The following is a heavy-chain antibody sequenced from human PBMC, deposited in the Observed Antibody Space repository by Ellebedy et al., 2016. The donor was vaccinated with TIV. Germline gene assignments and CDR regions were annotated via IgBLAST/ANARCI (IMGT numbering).Heavy chain of an antibody. J-gene: IGHJ4*02. V-gene: IGHV1-46*01. CDR3: ARELPSSYYFDY. CDR1: GYTFTSFE. Sequence: ASVKVSCXTSGYTFTSFEISWLRQAPGQGLEWMGIIVPSGGSTNFAPKFQDRVTMTRDTSTSTVYMELSSLRSEDTAVFYCARELPSSYYFDYWGQGTLVTVSS. CDR2: IVPSGGST.